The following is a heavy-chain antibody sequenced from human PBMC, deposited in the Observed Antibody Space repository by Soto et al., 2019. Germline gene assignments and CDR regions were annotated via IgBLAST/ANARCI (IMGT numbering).Heavy chain of an antibody. J-gene: IGHJ5*02. V-gene: IGHV3-23*01. Sequence: GGSLRLSCAASGFTFENFGMRWVRQAPGKGLEWISSISGSGFKKYYADSVKGRFTISRDNSKSTVYLELNNLSAEDTAVYHCAKNQGVELVPLATVDWFDPWGQGSVVTVSS. CDR1: GFTFENFG. CDR2: ISGSGFKK. D-gene: IGHD1-26*01. CDR3: AKNQGVELVPLATVDWFDP.